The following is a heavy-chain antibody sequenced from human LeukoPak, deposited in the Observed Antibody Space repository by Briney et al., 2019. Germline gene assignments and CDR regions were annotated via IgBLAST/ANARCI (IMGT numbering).Heavy chain of an antibody. D-gene: IGHD2-2*01. V-gene: IGHV4-38-2*02. CDR2: TSHSDSP. CDR3: ARNVAPAHFDY. J-gene: IGHJ4*02. CDR1: GMSITSRHY. Sequence: SETLSLTCSVSGMSITSRHYWGWIRQPPGKGLEWIGSTSHSDSPYYNPSLESRVTISLDTSRNQFSLKLTSMTPEDTALYYCARNVAPAHFDYWGQGALVTVSS.